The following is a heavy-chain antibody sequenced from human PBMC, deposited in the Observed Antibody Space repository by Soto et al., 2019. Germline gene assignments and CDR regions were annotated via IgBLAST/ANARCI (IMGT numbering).Heavy chain of an antibody. J-gene: IGHJ4*02. D-gene: IGHD3-3*01. V-gene: IGHV3-15*07. CDR1: DFTFSNAW. CDR3: TSDRSGHPYKGDFEY. CDR2: SRRKSDGGTT. Sequence: GGSLRLSCAASDFTFSNAWMNWVRQAPGKGLEWVGRSRRKSDGGTTDYAASVKGRFTISRDDSKNTLYLQMNSLTSEDTAVYYCTSDRSGHPYKGDFEYWGRGTRVTVSS.